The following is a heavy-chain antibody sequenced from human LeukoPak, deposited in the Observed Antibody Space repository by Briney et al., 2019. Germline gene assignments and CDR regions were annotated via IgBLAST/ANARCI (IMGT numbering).Heavy chain of an antibody. D-gene: IGHD2-2*01. J-gene: IGHJ5*01. CDR2: ISAFNCTT. Sequence: ASVKVSCKASGYTFTSYGISWVRQAPGQGLEWMGWISAFNCTTNYAQKLQGRVTMTTDTSTSTANMELRSLRSDGTAVYYCAIVVPAAPFDPWGQGTLVTVSS. CDR1: GYTFTSYG. CDR3: AIVVPAAPFDP. V-gene: IGHV1-18*01.